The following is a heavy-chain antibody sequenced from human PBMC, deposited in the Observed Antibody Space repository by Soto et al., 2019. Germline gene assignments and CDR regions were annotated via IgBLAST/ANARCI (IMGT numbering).Heavy chain of an antibody. CDR2: ISYDETNK. CDR1: GFTFSNYA. D-gene: IGHD3-9*01. V-gene: IGHV3-30-3*01. Sequence: QVQLVESGGGVVQPGRSLRLSCAASGFTFSNYAMHWVRQSPGKGLEWVAIISYDETNKYYADSVKGRFTIYRDNSKTTLSLQMNSLRAEDTAVYYCARALLLPGYSSLDYWGQGTLVTVSS. J-gene: IGHJ4*02. CDR3: ARALLLPGYSSLDY.